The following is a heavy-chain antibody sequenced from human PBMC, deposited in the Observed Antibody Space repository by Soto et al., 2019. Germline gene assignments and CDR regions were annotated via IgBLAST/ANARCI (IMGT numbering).Heavy chain of an antibody. Sequence: ASVKVSCKASGYTFTSYAMHCVRQAPGQRLEWMGWINAGNGNTKYSQKFQGRVTITRDTSASTAYMELSSLRSEDTAVYYCARVVLGGYRGGVRAFDIWGQGTMVTVSS. CDR3: ARVVLGGYRGGVRAFDI. D-gene: IGHD5-18*01. CDR2: INAGNGNT. V-gene: IGHV1-3*01. CDR1: GYTFTSYA. J-gene: IGHJ3*02.